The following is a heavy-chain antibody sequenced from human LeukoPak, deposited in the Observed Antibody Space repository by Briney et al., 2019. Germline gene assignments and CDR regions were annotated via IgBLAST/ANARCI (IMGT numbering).Heavy chain of an antibody. J-gene: IGHJ4*02. Sequence: ASVKVSCKASGYTFTSYGISWVRQAPGQGLEWMGWISAYNGNTNYAQKLQGRVTMTTDTSTSTAYMELRSLRSDDTAVYYCARYYDILTGYYGGLDYWGQGTLVTVSS. CDR2: ISAYNGNT. CDR1: GYTFTSYG. D-gene: IGHD3-9*01. V-gene: IGHV1-18*01. CDR3: ARYYDILTGYYGGLDY.